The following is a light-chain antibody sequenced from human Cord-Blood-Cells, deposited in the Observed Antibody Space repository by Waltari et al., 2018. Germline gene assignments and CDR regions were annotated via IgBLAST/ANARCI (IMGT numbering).Light chain of an antibody. V-gene: IGKV4-1*01. CDR1: QSVLYSSNNKNY. Sequence: DIVMTQSPDSLAXSLGERATINCKSSQSVLYSSNNKNYLAWYQQKPGQPPKLLIYWASTRESGVPDRFSGSGSGTDFTLTISSLQAEDVAVYYCQQYYSTPWTFGXGTKXEIK. CDR2: WAS. J-gene: IGKJ1*01. CDR3: QQYYSTPWT.